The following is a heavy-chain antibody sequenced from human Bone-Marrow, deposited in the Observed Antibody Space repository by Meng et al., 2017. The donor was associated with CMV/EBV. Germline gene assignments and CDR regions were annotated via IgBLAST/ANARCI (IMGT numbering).Heavy chain of an antibody. Sequence: GGSLRLSCAASGYTFSHYAMSWVRQAPGKGLEWVGFIRSKAYGGTTEYAASVKGRFTISRDDSKSIAYLQMNSLKTEDTAVYYCTRGSLGSGSCYWGQGTLVTVSS. V-gene: IGHV3-49*04. CDR3: TRGSLGSGSCY. J-gene: IGHJ4*02. CDR2: IRSKAYGGTT. CDR1: GYTFSHYA. D-gene: IGHD3-3*01.